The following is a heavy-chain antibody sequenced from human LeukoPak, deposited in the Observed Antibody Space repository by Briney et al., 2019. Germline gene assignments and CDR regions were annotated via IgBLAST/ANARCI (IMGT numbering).Heavy chain of an antibody. J-gene: IGHJ6*04. CDR1: GGTFSSYA. Sequence: ASVKVSCKASGGTFSSYAISWVRQAPGQGLEWMGRIIPIFGIANYAQKFQGRVTITADESTSTAYMELSSLRSEDTAVYYCATKPPQYYDILTESRYGMDVWGKGTTVTVSS. CDR2: IIPIFGIA. CDR3: ATKPPQYYDILTESRYGMDV. V-gene: IGHV1-69*13. D-gene: IGHD3-9*01.